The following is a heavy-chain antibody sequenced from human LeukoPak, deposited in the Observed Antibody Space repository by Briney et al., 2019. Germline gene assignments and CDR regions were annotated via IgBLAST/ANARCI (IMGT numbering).Heavy chain of an antibody. D-gene: IGHD6-19*01. CDR1: GGSISNYY. Sequence: SETLSLTCTVSGGSISNYYWSWIRQPAGKGLEWIGRIYTSGSTNYNPSLKSRVTMSVDTSKNQFSLKLTSVTAADTAVYYCASEHGGIAVATIDYWGQGTLVTVSS. CDR2: IYTSGST. CDR3: ASEHGGIAVATIDY. J-gene: IGHJ4*02. V-gene: IGHV4-4*07.